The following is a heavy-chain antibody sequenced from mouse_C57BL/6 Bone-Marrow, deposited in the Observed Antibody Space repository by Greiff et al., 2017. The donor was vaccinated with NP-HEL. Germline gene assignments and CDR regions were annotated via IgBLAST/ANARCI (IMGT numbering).Heavy chain of an antibody. V-gene: IGHV1-19*01. D-gene: IGHD2-1*01. CDR2: INPYNGGT. J-gene: IGHJ1*03. CDR3: ARRGDYGNYGGYFDV. Sequence: VQLQQSGPVLVKPGASVKMSCKASGYTFTDYYMNWVKQSHGKSLEWIGVINPYNGGTSYNQKFKGKATLTVDKSSSTAYMELNSLTSEDSAVYYCARRGDYGNYGGYFDVWGTGTTVTVSS. CDR1: GYTFTDYY.